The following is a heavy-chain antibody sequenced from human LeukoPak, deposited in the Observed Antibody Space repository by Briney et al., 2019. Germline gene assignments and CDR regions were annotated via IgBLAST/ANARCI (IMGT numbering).Heavy chain of an antibody. CDR1: GGSISSGSYY. V-gene: IGHV4-61*02. CDR2: IYTSGST. D-gene: IGHD4-11*01. CDR3: AREGYSNYGAYYYYYMDV. Sequence: SETLSLTCTVSGGSISSGSYYWSWIRQPAGKGLEWIGRIYTSGSTNYNPSLKTRVTISLDTSNNQFSLMLASLTATDTAMYYCAREGYSNYGAYYYYYMDVWGKGTTVTVSS. J-gene: IGHJ6*03.